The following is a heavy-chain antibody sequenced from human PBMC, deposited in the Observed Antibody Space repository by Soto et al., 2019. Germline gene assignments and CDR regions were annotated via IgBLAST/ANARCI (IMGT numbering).Heavy chain of an antibody. Sequence: SETLSLTCAVSGDSFGSGSYYWAWIRQPPGKGLERIVNIYYSGSTYYNPSLKSRVSISVDTSNNQFSLKLSSVTAADTAVYYCARLQGGAFDIWGQGSMVTVSS. D-gene: IGHD2-15*01. V-gene: IGHV4-39*01. CDR2: IYYSGST. CDR1: GDSFGSGSYY. J-gene: IGHJ3*02. CDR3: ARLQGGAFDI.